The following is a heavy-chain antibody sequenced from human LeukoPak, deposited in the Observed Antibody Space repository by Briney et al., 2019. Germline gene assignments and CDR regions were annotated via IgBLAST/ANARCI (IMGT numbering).Heavy chain of an antibody. V-gene: IGHV4-59*08. CDR3: ATRNYGYYFGY. Sequence: PSETLSLTCTVSGGSISSYYWSWIRQPPGKGLEWIGYIYYSGSTNYNPSLKSRVTISVDTSKNQFSLKLSSVTAADTAVYYCATRNYGYYFGYWGQGTLVTVSS. CDR1: GGSISSYY. D-gene: IGHD4-17*01. CDR2: IYYSGST. J-gene: IGHJ4*02.